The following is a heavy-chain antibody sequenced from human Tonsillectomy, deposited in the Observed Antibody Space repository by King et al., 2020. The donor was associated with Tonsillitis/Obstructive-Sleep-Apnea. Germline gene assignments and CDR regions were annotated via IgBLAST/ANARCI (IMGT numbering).Heavy chain of an antibody. D-gene: IGHD4-23*01. CDR2: IKSKTDGGTT. CDR3: TTEVYGVNGAFDI. V-gene: IGHV3-15*01. CDR1: GFTFSNAW. Sequence: QLVQSGGGLVKPGGSLRLSCAASGFTFSNAWMSWVRQAPGKGLEWVGRIKSKTDGGTTDYAAPVKGRFTISRDDSKNTLYLQMNSLKTEDTAVYYCTTEVYGVNGAFDIWGQGTMVTVSS. J-gene: IGHJ3*02.